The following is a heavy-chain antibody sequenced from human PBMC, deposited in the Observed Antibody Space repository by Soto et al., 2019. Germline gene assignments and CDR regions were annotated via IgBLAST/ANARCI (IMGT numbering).Heavy chain of an antibody. V-gene: IGHV3-7*05. Sequence: WGSLRLSCVASGFTFSNSWLSWVRQAPGEGLEWVANINPDGTEKYYATSAMGRFTVSRDNSKNSFFVQLSSLRVEDTAMYYCARDDYYASYYWSQGTLVTVSS. CDR3: ARDDYYASYY. D-gene: IGHD3-10*01. CDR2: INPDGTEK. J-gene: IGHJ4*02. CDR1: GFTFSNSW.